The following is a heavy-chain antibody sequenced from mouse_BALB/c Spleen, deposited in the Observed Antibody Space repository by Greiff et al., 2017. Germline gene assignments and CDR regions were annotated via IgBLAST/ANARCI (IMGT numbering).Heavy chain of an antibody. J-gene: IGHJ3*01. V-gene: IGHV5-17*02. Sequence: DVMLVESGGGLVQPGGSRKLSCAASGFTFSSFGMHWVRQAPEKGLEWVAYISSGSSTIYYADTVKGRFTISRDNPKNTLFLQMTSLRSEDTAMYYCAREGGKKDRNWFAYWGQGTLVTVSA. CDR1: GFTFSSFG. CDR3: AREGGKKDRNWFAY. D-gene: IGHD2-1*01. CDR2: ISSGSSTI.